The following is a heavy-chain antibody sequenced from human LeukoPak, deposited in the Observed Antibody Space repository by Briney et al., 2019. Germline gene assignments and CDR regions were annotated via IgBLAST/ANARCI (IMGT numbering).Heavy chain of an antibody. CDR1: GGSISSYY. D-gene: IGHD2-21*01. V-gene: IGHV4-59*01. CDR3: ARNGRSGPHAYDAFDI. CDR2: IYYSGST. Sequence: SETLSLTCTVSGGSISSYYWSWIRQPPGKGLEWIGHIYYSGSTNYNPSLKSRVTISIDTSKNQFSLRLSSVAAADTAVYYCARNGRSGPHAYDAFDIWGQGTMVTVSS. J-gene: IGHJ3*02.